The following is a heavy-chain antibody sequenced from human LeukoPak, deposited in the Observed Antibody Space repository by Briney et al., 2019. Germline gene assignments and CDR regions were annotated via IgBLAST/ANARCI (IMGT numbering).Heavy chain of an antibody. V-gene: IGHV4-59*01. Sequence: SETLSLTCTVSGGSISTYYWNWLRQPPGKGVEWVGYIYYTGSTNYNPSLQSRVTISVDSSKNQFSLKLSSVTAADTAVYYCARGLSNSPLGDYWGQGALVTVSS. CDR2: IYYTGST. D-gene: IGHD3-10*01. CDR3: ARGLSNSPLGDY. CDR1: GGSISTYY. J-gene: IGHJ4*02.